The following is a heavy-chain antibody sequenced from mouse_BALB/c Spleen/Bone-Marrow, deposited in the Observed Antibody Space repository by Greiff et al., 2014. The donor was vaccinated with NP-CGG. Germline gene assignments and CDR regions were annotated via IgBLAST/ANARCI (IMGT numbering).Heavy chain of an antibody. Sequence: VRLKQSGPELVKPGASVKMSCKASGYTFTSYVMHWVKQKPGQGLEWIGYINPYNDGTKYNEKFKGKATLTSDKSSSTAYMELSSLTSEDSAVYYCAREGSTMITTEAWFAYWGQGTLVTVSA. CDR2: INPYNDGT. D-gene: IGHD2-4*01. CDR1: GYTFTSYV. V-gene: IGHV1-14*01. J-gene: IGHJ3*01. CDR3: AREGSTMITTEAWFAY.